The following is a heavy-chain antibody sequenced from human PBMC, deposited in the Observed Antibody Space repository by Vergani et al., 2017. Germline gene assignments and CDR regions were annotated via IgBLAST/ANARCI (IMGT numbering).Heavy chain of an antibody. D-gene: IGHD4-17*01. V-gene: IGHV4-34*01. Sequence: QVQLQQWGAGLLKPSETLSLTCAVYGGSFSGYYWSWIRQPPGKGLGRDWESNHSGSTHYNPSLKSRVTISVDASKNQFSPKLSSGTAADTAVYYCARVGYGDYLNYWGQGTLVTVSS. CDR1: GGSFSGYY. CDR2: SNHSGST. J-gene: IGHJ4*02. CDR3: ARVGYGDYLNY.